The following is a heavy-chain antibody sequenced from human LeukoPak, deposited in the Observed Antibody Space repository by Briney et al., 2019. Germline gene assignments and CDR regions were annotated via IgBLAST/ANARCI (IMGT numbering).Heavy chain of an antibody. CDR1: GFTFSSYG. D-gene: IGHD2-2*01. Sequence: TGGSLRLSCAASGFTFSSYGMHWVRQAPGKGLEWVAITSYDESYKNYADSVKGRFTISRDNSKNTLYLQMNSLRADDTAVYYCAKGRYCSSISCHSFDYWGQGTLVTVSS. CDR3: AKGRYCSSISCHSFDY. V-gene: IGHV3-30*18. CDR2: TSYDESYK. J-gene: IGHJ4*02.